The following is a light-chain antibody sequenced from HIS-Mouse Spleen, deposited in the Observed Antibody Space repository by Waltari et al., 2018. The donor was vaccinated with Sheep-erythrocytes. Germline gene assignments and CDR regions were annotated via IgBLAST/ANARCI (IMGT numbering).Light chain of an antibody. V-gene: IGKV1-12*01. CDR1: QGISSW. Sequence: DIQMPQSPSSVSAFVGDRVTITCRASQGISSWLALYQQKPGKAPKLLTYAASSLQSGVPSRFSGSGSGTDFTLTISSLQPEDFATYYCQQANSFPITFGQGTRLEIK. J-gene: IGKJ5*01. CDR3: QQANSFPIT. CDR2: AAS.